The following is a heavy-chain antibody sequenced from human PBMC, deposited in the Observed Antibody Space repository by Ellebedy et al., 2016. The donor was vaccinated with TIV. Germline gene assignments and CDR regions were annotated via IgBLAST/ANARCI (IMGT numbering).Heavy chain of an antibody. V-gene: IGHV4-59*01. CDR3: ARASEQWLVALDY. CDR1: GGSISSYY. CDR2: IYYSGST. Sequence: SETLSLTXTVSGGSISSYYWSWIRQPPGKGLEWIGYIYYSGSTNYNPSLKSRVTISVDTSKNQFSLKLSSVTAADTAVYYCARASEQWLVALDYWGQGTLVTVSS. J-gene: IGHJ4*02. D-gene: IGHD6-19*01.